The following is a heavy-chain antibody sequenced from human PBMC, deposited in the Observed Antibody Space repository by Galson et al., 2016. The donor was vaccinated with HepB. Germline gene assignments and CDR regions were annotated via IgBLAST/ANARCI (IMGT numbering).Heavy chain of an antibody. J-gene: IGHJ4*02. CDR1: GFTFSDAW. D-gene: IGHD4-11*01. Sequence: SLRLSCAASGFTFSDAWMMWVRQAPGKGLEWVGRILSKAHGGTTHYAAPVKGRFTISRDDSENTLYLQMNSLKIEDTAIYYCTSSDFSDYWGQGTLVTVSS. CDR2: ILSKAHGGTT. V-gene: IGHV3-15*01. CDR3: TSSDFSDY.